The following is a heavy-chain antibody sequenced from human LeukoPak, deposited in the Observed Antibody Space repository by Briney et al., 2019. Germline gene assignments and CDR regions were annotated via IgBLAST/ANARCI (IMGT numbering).Heavy chain of an antibody. Sequence: SETLSLTCTVSVASTSAYYWSCIRQPPGKGLEWIGYTYSGGNANYNPSLKSRVTISIDTSENQFSLRLTSVTAADTAVYFCAHSKRGGGYYINAFAVWGQGTLVTISS. CDR3: AHSKRGGGYYINAFAV. J-gene: IGHJ3*01. V-gene: IGHV4-59*01. CDR2: TYSGGNA. D-gene: IGHD1-26*01. CDR1: VASTSAYY.